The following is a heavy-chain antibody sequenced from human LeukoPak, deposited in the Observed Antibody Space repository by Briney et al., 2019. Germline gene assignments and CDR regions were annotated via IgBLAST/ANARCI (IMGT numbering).Heavy chain of an antibody. CDR1: GFIFSSYG. CDR2: IWYDGSNK. V-gene: IGHV3-33*01. CDR3: GRGYYGDYGYGMDV. J-gene: IGHJ6*02. Sequence: GGSLRLSCAASGFIFSSYGIHWVRQAPGKGLEWVAVIWYDGSNKYYADSVKGRFTISRDNSKNTLYLQMNSLRAEDTAVYYCGRGYYGDYGYGMDVWGQGTTVTVSS. D-gene: IGHD4-17*01.